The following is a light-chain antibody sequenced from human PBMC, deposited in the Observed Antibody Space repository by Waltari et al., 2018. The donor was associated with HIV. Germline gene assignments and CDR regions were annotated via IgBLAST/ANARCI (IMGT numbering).Light chain of an antibody. CDR3: AAWDDSLSAWV. CDR1: SSNIGSNY. V-gene: IGLV1-47*01. J-gene: IGLJ3*02. CDR2: RND. Sequence: QSVLTQPPSASGTPGQRVSISCSGSSSNIGSNYVYWYQQLPGTAPKLLMYRNDERPSGVPDRFSGSKSGTSASLAISGLRSEDEADYDCAAWDDSLSAWVFGGGTKLTVL.